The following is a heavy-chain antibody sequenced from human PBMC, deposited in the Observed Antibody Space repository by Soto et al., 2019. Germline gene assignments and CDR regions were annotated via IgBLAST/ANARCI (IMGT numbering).Heavy chain of an antibody. D-gene: IGHD2-15*01. CDR3: ARDSDIVVVVAATPDAFDI. V-gene: IGHV3-48*01. CDR2: ISSSSSTI. J-gene: IGHJ3*02. Sequence: GSLRLSCAASGFTFSSYSMNWVRQAPGKGLEWVSYISSSSSTIYYADSVKGRFTISRDNAKNSLYLQMNSLRAEDTAVYYCARDSDIVVVVAATPDAFDIWGQGTMVTVSS. CDR1: GFTFSSYS.